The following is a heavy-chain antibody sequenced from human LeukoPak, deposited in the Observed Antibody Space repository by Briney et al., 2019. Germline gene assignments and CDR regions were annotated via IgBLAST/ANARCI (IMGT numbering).Heavy chain of an antibody. CDR1: GYTFTDYY. CDR2: VNPNNGGT. V-gene: IGHV1-2*02. CDR3: ARVPGGPARDLNY. Sequence: GASVKVSCKASGYTFTDYYTHWVRQAPGQGLEWMGWVNPNNGGTNYAQKFQGRVTVTTDTSISTAYMELSSLTSDDTAVYYCARVPGGPARDLNYWGQGSLVTVSS. J-gene: IGHJ4*02. D-gene: IGHD3-16*01.